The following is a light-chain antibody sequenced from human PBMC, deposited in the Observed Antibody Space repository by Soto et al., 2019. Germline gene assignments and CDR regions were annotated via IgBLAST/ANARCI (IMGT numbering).Light chain of an antibody. J-gene: IGLJ2*01. CDR1: SSNIGTNT. CDR3: AAWDGSLNVVL. CDR2: NDN. Sequence: QSVLTQPSSASGTPGQTVTISCSGTSSNIGTNTVNWYRQVPGTAPKLLIFNDNVRPSGVPGRFSGSRSGTSASLAISGLQSEDEADYYCAAWDGSLNVVLLGGGTKLNVL. V-gene: IGLV1-44*01.